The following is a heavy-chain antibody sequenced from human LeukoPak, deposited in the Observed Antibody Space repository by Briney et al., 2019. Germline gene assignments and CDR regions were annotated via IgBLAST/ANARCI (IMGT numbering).Heavy chain of an antibody. CDR1: GFTFSSYG. CDR2: ISYDGSNK. J-gene: IGHJ4*02. Sequence: GRSLRLSCAASGFTFSSYGMHWVRQAPGKGLEWVAVISYDGSNKYYADSVKGRFTISRDNSKNTLYLQMNSLRAEDTALYYCARVDYYDSSGYSQFDYWGQGTLVTVSS. CDR3: ARVDYYDSSGYSQFDY. D-gene: IGHD3-22*01. V-gene: IGHV3-30*03.